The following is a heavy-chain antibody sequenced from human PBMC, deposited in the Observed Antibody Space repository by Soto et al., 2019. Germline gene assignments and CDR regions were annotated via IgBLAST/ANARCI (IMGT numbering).Heavy chain of an antibody. D-gene: IGHD6-13*01. J-gene: IGHJ6*02. CDR1: GFTFDDYT. CDR2: ISWDGGST. Sequence: EVQLVESGGVVVQPGGSLRLSCAASGFTFDDYTMHWVRQAPGKGLEWVSLISWDGGSTYYADSVKGRFTISRDNSKNSLYLQMNSLRTEDTALYYCAKDMSIAAPWERNGMDVWGQGTTVTVSS. CDR3: AKDMSIAAPWERNGMDV. V-gene: IGHV3-43*01.